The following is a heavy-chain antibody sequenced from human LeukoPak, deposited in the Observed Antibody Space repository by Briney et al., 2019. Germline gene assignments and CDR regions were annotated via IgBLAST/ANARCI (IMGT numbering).Heavy chain of an antibody. D-gene: IGHD2-2*01. J-gene: IGHJ4*02. CDR2: XXYSGST. Sequence: KPSETLSLTCTVSGGSISSSSYYWGXXXXXXXXXXXXXXXXXYSGSTYYNPSLKSRVTISVDTSKSQFSLKLSSVTAADTAVYYCARDMEGSIVVVPAGFDYWGQGTLVTVSS. CDR1: GGSISSSSYY. CDR3: ARDMEGSIVVVPAGFDY. V-gene: IGHV4-39*02.